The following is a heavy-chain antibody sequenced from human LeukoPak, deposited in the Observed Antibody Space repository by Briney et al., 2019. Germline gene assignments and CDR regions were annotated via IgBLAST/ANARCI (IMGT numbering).Heavy chain of an antibody. CDR2: IIPIFGTA. CDR3: ARSGVPAAMGGSAFDI. V-gene: IGHV1-69*13. J-gene: IGHJ3*02. Sequence: ASLKVSCKASGGTFSSYAISWVRQAPGQGLEWMGGIIPIFGTANYAQTFQGRVTITADESTSTAYMELRSLSSEDEAVYYCARSGVPAAMGGSAFDIWGQGTMVTVSS. D-gene: IGHD2-2*01. CDR1: GGTFSSYA.